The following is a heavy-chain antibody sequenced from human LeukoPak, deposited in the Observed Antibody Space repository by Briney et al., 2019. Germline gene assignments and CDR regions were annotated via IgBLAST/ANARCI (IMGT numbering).Heavy chain of an antibody. CDR3: ARHIAAAGTY. V-gene: IGHV4-39*01. CDR1: GGSISSSSYY. Sequence: SETLSLTCTVSGGSISSSSYYWGWIRQPPGKGLEWIGSIYYSGSTYYNPSLKSRVTISVDTSKNQFSLKLSSVAAADTAVYYCARHIAAAGTYWGQGTLVTVST. CDR2: IYYSGST. J-gene: IGHJ4*02. D-gene: IGHD6-13*01.